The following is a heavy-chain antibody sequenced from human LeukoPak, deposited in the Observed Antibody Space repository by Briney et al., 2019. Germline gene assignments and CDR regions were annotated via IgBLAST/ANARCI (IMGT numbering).Heavy chain of an antibody. CDR1: GYSFTAYD. D-gene: IGHD1-14*01. J-gene: IGHJ4*02. CDR3: ASWAGGNEPVASFDY. Sequence: APVKVSCKPTGYSFTAYDIFWMRQAPGQGLECMGWINLYNGATKYAQRFQSRVTMTRDTSISTAYMELSRLRSDDTATYYCASWAGGNEPVASFDYWGQGTLVTVSS. V-gene: IGHV1-2*02. CDR2: INLYNGAT.